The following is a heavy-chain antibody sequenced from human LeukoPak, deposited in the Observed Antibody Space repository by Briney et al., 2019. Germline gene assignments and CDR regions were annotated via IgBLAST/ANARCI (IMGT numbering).Heavy chain of an antibody. D-gene: IGHD4-17*01. V-gene: IGHV1-69*05. Sequence: SVKVSCKTSGGTFNNSAISWVRQAPGQGLEWLGGIMPLFGTAGYAQKSQGRVTITKDESTRTVYLELTSLTSDDTAVYYCARDVHGDYGSGWFDPWGQGTLVSVSS. J-gene: IGHJ5*02. CDR2: IMPLFGTA. CDR3: ARDVHGDYGSGWFDP. CDR1: GGTFNNSA.